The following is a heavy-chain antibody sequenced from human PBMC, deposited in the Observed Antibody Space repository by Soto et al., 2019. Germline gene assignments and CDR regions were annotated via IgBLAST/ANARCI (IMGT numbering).Heavy chain of an antibody. CDR2: ISSSSSYI. D-gene: IGHD3-10*01. V-gene: IGHV3-21*01. J-gene: IGHJ3*02. Sequence: GGSLRLSCAASGFTFSSYSMNWVRQAPGKGLEWVSSISSSSSYIYYADSVKGRFTISRDNAKNSLYLQMNSLRAEDTAVYYCAREVVYGSGSLPLNAFDIWGQGTMVTVSS. CDR1: GFTFSSYS. CDR3: AREVVYGSGSLPLNAFDI.